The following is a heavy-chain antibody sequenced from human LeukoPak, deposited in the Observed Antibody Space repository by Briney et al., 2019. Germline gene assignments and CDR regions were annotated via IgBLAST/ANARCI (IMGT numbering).Heavy chain of an antibody. Sequence: GGSLRLSWAASGFTFSDHWMSWVRQAPGKGLEWVANIKSDGSEKHYVDSVKGRFTISRDNAKNSLYLQMNSLRDDDTAVYYCARDLRGSGNYEFDYWGQGTLVTVSS. CDR3: ARDLRGSGNYEFDY. CDR2: IKSDGSEK. D-gene: IGHD3-10*01. J-gene: IGHJ4*02. V-gene: IGHV3-7*01. CDR1: GFTFSDHW.